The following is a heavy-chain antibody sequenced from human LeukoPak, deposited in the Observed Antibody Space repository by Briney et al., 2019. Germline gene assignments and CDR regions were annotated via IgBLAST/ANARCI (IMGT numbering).Heavy chain of an antibody. D-gene: IGHD6-13*01. CDR3: ARAYSSSWYEGYFDY. CDR2: INAGNGNT. Sequence: ASVKVSCKASGYTFTSYAMHWVRQAPGQRLEWMGWINAGNGNTKYSQEFQGRVTITRDTSASTAYMELSSLRSEDMAVYYCARAYSSSWYEGYFDYWGQGTLVTVSS. CDR1: GYTFTSYA. V-gene: IGHV1-3*03. J-gene: IGHJ4*02.